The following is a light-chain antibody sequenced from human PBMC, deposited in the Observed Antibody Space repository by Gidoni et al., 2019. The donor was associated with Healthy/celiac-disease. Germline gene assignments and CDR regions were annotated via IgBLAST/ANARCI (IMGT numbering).Light chain of an antibody. CDR2: DAS. J-gene: IGKJ4*01. CDR1: QSVSSY. V-gene: IGKV3-11*01. Sequence: ESGVTPSPATLSLSPGERATLAFRASQSVSSYLAWYQQTPGQAPRLLIYDASHMANGIPARFSGSGAGKDFTLTLSSLATEDFVVYHCQPRSHWPRPFGGGTKVEIK. CDR3: QPRSHWPRP.